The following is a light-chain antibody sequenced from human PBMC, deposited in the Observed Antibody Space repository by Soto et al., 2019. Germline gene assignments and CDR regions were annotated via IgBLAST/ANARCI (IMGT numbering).Light chain of an antibody. V-gene: IGLV2-14*03. J-gene: IGLJ3*02. Sequence: QSALTQPASVSGSPGQSIAISCSGTSSDVGGYNYVSWYQHHPGKAPKLIIFDVRKRPSGVSNRFSGSKSGTTASLTISGLQAEDEADYYCNSYSSSSTLVVFGGGTQLTV. CDR1: SSDVGGYNY. CDR3: NSYSSSSTLVV. CDR2: DVR.